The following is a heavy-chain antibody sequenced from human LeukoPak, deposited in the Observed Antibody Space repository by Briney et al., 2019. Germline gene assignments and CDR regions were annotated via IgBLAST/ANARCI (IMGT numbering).Heavy chain of an antibody. J-gene: IGHJ4*01. D-gene: IGHD6-19*01. V-gene: IGHV3-23*01. Sequence: PLGSLRLSCAASGFTFTSYAMSWVRHAPCNGLEWVSGISGTGGITYYADSGKGRFTISRDNSKNTLYLQMNSLRAEDTAVYYCANHYNSGWNVPFEYWGQGTLVTVSS. CDR3: ANHYNSGWNVPFEY. CDR1: GFTFTSYA. CDR2: ISGTGGIT.